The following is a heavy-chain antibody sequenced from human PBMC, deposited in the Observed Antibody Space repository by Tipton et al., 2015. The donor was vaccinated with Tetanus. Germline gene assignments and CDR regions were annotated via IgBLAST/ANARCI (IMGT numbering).Heavy chain of an antibody. CDR1: GFTFSSYA. J-gene: IGHJ4*02. V-gene: IGHV3-23*01. CDR2: ISGGGVST. CDR3: AKSEARLGTSSSLD. D-gene: IGHD6-6*01. Sequence: SLRLSCAASGFTFSSYAMNWVRQAPGKGLEWVSAISGGGVSTYYADSVKGRFTISRDNSKNTLYPQMNSLRADDTAVYFCAKSEARLGTSSSLDWGQGTLVTVSS.